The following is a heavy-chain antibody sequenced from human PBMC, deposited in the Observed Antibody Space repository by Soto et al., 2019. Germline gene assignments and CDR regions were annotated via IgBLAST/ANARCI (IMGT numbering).Heavy chain of an antibody. CDR2: IWYDESNK. CDR1: GFTFSYYG. J-gene: IGHJ6*02. Sequence: GGSLRLSCAASGFTFSYYGMHWVRQAPGKGLEWVAIIWYDESNKYYADSVTGRFTISRDNSNNMVYLQMNSLRTEDTAVYYCAKGGSNAAMDVWGQGTTVTVSS. CDR3: AKGGSNAAMDV. V-gene: IGHV3-30*02. D-gene: IGHD1-26*01.